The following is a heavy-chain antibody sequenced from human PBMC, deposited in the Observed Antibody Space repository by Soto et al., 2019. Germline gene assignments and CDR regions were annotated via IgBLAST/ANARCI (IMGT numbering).Heavy chain of an antibody. V-gene: IGHV3-30-3*01. Sequence: GGSLRLSCAASGFTFSSYAMHWVRQAPGKGLEWVAVISYDGSNKYYADSVKGRFTISRDNSKNTLYLQMNSLRAEDTAVYYCARAFLPEDDYYYYGMDVWGQGTTVTVSS. CDR1: GFTFSSYA. CDR3: ARAFLPEDDYYYYGMDV. CDR2: ISYDGSNK. D-gene: IGHD3-3*01. J-gene: IGHJ6*02.